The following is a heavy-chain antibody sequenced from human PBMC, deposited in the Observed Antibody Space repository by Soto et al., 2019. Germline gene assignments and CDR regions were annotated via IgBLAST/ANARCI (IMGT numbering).Heavy chain of an antibody. J-gene: IGHJ6*02. D-gene: IGHD1-26*01. V-gene: IGHV3-30*04. CDR1: GFTFSSYA. CDR3: ARDFACHTYFFYGMDA. Sequence: QVQLVESGGGVVQPGRSLRLSCAASGFTFSSYAMHWVRQAPGKGLEWVAVVSYEGSKKNYADSVKGRSTISRDNSKNTLFLQVNSLSGDDSAVYYCARDFACHTYFFYGMDAWGQGTTVIVSS. CDR2: VSYEGSKK.